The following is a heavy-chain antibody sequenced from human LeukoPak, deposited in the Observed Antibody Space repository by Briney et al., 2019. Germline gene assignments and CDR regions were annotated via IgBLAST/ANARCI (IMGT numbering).Heavy chain of an antibody. D-gene: IGHD3-10*01. CDR2: IRKDGGQT. CDR3: ARDGHSSGSFDY. J-gene: IGHJ4*02. CDR1: ELTFSGYW. Sequence: PGGSLRLSCAASELTFSGYWMNWVRQAPGKGLQGVGNIRKDGGQTHYSDSVKGRFTISRDNAKRSLYLQMNSLRPEDTAVYYCARDGHSSGSFDYWGQGTLVTVSS. V-gene: IGHV3-7*01.